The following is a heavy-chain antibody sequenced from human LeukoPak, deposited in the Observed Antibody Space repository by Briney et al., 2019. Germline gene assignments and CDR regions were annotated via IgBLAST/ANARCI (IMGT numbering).Heavy chain of an antibody. V-gene: IGHV4-39*01. CDR2: IYYNGIT. Sequence: PSETLSLTCPVSGGSLSSNTYHWGWIRQPPGKGLEWIGTIYYNGITYYNPSLKSRVTISVDTSRNQFSLKLSSVTAADTAVYYCATSWELLTWGQGTLVTVSS. D-gene: IGHD1-26*01. CDR3: ATSWELLT. J-gene: IGHJ1*01. CDR1: GGSLSSNTYH.